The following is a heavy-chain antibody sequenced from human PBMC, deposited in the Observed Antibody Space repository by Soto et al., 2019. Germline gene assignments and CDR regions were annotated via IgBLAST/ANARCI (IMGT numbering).Heavy chain of an antibody. J-gene: IGHJ4*02. CDR3: ARVPDY. CDR1: GASISSGYYY. CDR2: IYHSGST. Sequence: SETLSLTCSVSGASISSGYYYWGWIRQPPGKGLEWIGYIYHSGSTYYNPSLKSRVTISVDRSKNQFSLKLSSVTAADTAVYYCARVPDYWGQGTLVTVSS. V-gene: IGHV4-30-2*01.